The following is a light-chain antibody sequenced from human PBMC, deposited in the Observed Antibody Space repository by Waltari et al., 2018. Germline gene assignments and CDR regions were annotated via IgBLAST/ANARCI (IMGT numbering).Light chain of an antibody. CDR2: WAS. V-gene: IGKV4-1*01. CDR3: QQYYTTLRT. CDR1: QSVLNTSNNKNY. Sequence: DIVMTQSPESLAVSLGERATINCKSRQSVLNTSNNKNYLAWYQQKPGQPPKLLIYWASTREAGVPDRFSGGGSGTDFTRTISNLQAEDVAVYYCQQYYTTLRTFGQGTKVEIK. J-gene: IGKJ1*01.